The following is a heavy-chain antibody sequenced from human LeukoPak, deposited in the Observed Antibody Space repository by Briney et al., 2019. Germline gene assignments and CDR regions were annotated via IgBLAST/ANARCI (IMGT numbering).Heavy chain of an antibody. D-gene: IGHD6-19*01. CDR3: ARGAAVAGSPKDY. CDR2: INPNSGGT. J-gene: IGHJ4*02. CDR1: GYTFTGYY. Sequence: ASVTVSCKASGYTFTGYYMHWVRQAPGQGLEWMGWINPNSGGTNYAQKFQGRVTMTRDTSISTAYMELSRLRSDDTAVYYCARGAAVAGSPKDYWGQGTLVTVSS. V-gene: IGHV1-2*02.